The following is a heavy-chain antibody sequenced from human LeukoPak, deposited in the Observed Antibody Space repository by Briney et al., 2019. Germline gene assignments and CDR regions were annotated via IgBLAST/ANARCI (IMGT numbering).Heavy chain of an antibody. CDR2: INPSGGST. J-gene: IGHJ3*02. CDR1: GYTFTSYY. CDR3: ARVISPRRTLDIVVVVADDAFDI. Sequence: ASVKVSCKASGYTFTSYYMHWVRQAPGQGLEWMGIINPSGGSTSYAQKFQGRVTMTRDMSTSTVYMELSSLRSEDTAVYYCARVISPRRTLDIVVVVADDAFDIWGQGTMVTVSS. D-gene: IGHD2-15*01. V-gene: IGHV1-46*01.